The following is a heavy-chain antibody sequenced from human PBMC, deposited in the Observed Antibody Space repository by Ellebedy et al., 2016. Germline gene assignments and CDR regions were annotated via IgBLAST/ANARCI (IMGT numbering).Heavy chain of an antibody. V-gene: IGHV4-38-2*02. CDR3: ASLGYYYGSGTSDFDY. D-gene: IGHD3-10*01. J-gene: IGHJ4*02. Sequence: SETLSLTCTVFGYSISSGYYWGWIRQPPGKGLKWIGSIYHSGSTYYNPSLKSRVTISVDTSTNQFSLKLSSVTAADTAVYYCASLGYYYGSGTSDFDYWGQGTLVTVSS. CDR2: IYHSGST. CDR1: GYSISSGYY.